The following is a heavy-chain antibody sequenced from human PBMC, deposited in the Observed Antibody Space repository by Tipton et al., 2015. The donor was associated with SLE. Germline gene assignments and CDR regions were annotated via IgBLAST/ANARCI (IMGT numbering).Heavy chain of an antibody. CDR3: AKMIPDGARDY. J-gene: IGHJ4*02. D-gene: IGHD3-10*01. CDR2: IRFDGNIK. Sequence: SLRLSCAASGFTFSTYGMHWVRQAPGKGLEWVSFIRFDGNIKQYADSVKGRFTISRDNSKKMLSLQMNSLRAEDTAVYYCAKMIPDGARDYWGQGTLVTVSS. CDR1: GFTFSTYG. V-gene: IGHV3-30*02.